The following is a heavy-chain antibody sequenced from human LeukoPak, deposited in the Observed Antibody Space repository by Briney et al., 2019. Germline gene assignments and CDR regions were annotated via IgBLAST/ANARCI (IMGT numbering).Heavy chain of an antibody. D-gene: IGHD1-26*01. CDR3: ARRGVGASPFDF. V-gene: IGHV4-34*01. Sequence: SETLPLTCAVYTGSFSDFYWTWIRQSPGKGLEWIATIYHSGDTFYTPSLQSRVTISVDIIKNQFSLKVNSVTAADTAVYYCARRGVGASPFDFWGQGTLVTVS. CDR2: IYHSGDT. J-gene: IGHJ4*02. CDR1: TGSFSDFY.